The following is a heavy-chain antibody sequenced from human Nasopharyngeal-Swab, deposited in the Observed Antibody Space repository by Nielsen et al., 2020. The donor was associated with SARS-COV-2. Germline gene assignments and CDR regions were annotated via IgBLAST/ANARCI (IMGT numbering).Heavy chain of an antibody. CDR3: ARDWGVVAATLWFDP. V-gene: IGHV4-39*07. CDR2: IYYSGST. Sequence: WIRQPPGKGLEWIGSIYYSGSTYYNPSLKSRVTISVDTSKNQFSLKLSSVTAADTAVYYCARDWGVVAATLWFDPWGQGTLVTVSS. D-gene: IGHD2-15*01. J-gene: IGHJ5*02.